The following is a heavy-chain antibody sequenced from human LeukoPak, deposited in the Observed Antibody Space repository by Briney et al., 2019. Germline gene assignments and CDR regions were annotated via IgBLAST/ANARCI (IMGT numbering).Heavy chain of an antibody. CDR1: GFTFSSYA. CDR3: AKDSFDIGYSGYELNDY. V-gene: IGHV3-23*01. D-gene: IGHD5-12*01. Sequence: GGSLRLSCAASGFTFSSYAMSWARQAPGKGLEWVSAISGSGGSTYYADSVKGRFTISRDNSKNTLYLQMNSLRAEDTAVYYCAKDSFDIGYSGYELNDYWGQGTLATVSS. CDR2: ISGSGGST. J-gene: IGHJ4*02.